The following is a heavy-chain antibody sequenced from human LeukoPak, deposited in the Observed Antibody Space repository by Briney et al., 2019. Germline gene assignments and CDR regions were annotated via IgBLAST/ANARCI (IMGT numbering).Heavy chain of an antibody. Sequence: PGGSLRLSCAASGFTFSSYAMHWVRQAPGKGLEWVAVISYDGSNKYYADSVKGRFTISRDNSKNTLYLQMNSLRAEDTAVYYCASSTYDSSGYYGMDVWGQGTTATVSS. V-gene: IGHV3-30-3*01. J-gene: IGHJ6*02. CDR1: GFTFSSYA. CDR3: ASSTYDSSGYYGMDV. CDR2: ISYDGSNK. D-gene: IGHD3-22*01.